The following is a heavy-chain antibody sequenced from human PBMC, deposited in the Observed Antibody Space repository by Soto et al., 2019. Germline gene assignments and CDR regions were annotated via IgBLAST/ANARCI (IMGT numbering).Heavy chain of an antibody. CDR1: GFTFSSYG. CDR3: AKVIELWGGGTYDYYYYGMDV. Sequence: QMQLVESGGGVVQPGRSLTLSCAASGFTFSSYGMYWVRQAPGKGLEWVAVISYDGNKKKNAESVKGRFTISRDNSKNTLDLQMNSLRAEDTAVYHCAKVIELWGGGTYDYYYYGMDVWGQGTTVTVSS. J-gene: IGHJ6*02. CDR2: ISYDGNKK. D-gene: IGHD5-18*01. V-gene: IGHV3-30*18.